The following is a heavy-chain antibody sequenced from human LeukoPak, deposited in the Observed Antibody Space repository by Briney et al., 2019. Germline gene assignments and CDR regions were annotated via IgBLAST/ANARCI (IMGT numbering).Heavy chain of an antibody. V-gene: IGHV1-2*02. CDR1: GYTFTGYY. D-gene: IGHD6-19*01. CDR3: ARVARGSSGRYYMDV. J-gene: IGHJ6*03. CDR2: INPNSGGT. Sequence: ASVKVSCKASGYTFTGYYMHWVRQAPGQGLGWMGWINPNSGGTNYAQKFQGRVTMTRDTSISTAYMELSRLRSDDTAVYYCARVARGSSGRYYMDVWGKGTTVTVSS.